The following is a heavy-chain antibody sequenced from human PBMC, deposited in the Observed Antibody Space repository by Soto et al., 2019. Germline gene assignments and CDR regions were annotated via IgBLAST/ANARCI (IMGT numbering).Heavy chain of an antibody. CDR1: GYTFTSYG. CDR2: ISAYNGNT. D-gene: IGHD6-13*01. Sequence: ASVKVSCKASGYTFTSYGISWVRQAPGQGLEWMGWISAYNGNTNYAQKLQGRVTMTTDTSTSTAYMELRSLRSDDTAVYYCARRLRSSSWYSGFFWFDPWGQGTLVTVSS. CDR3: ARRLRSSSWYSGFFWFDP. V-gene: IGHV1-18*01. J-gene: IGHJ5*02.